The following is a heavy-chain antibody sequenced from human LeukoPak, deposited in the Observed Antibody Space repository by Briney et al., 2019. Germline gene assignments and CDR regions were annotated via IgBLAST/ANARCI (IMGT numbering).Heavy chain of an antibody. V-gene: IGHV3-53*01. CDR3: ARVKPAAILSYFDY. J-gene: IGHJ4*02. Sequence: GGSLRLSCAASGFTVSSNYMSWVRQAPGKGLEWVSVIYSGGSTYYADSVKGRFTISRDNSKNTLYLQINSLRAEDTAVYYCARVKPAAILSYFDYWGQGTLVTVSS. D-gene: IGHD2-2*01. CDR2: IYSGGST. CDR1: GFTVSSNY.